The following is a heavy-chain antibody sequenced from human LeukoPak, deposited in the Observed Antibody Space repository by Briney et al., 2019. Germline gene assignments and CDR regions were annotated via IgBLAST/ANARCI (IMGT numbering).Heavy chain of an antibody. CDR2: IDPSDSYT. CDR1: GYSFTSYW. Sequence: GESLKISCEGSGYSFTSYWISWVRQVPGKGLEWMGRIDPSDSYTNYSPSFQGHVTISADKSISTAYLQWSSLKASDTAMYYCARRIITIFGSGMDVWGQGTTVTVSS. CDR3: ARRIITIFGSGMDV. D-gene: IGHD3-3*01. V-gene: IGHV5-10-1*01. J-gene: IGHJ6*02.